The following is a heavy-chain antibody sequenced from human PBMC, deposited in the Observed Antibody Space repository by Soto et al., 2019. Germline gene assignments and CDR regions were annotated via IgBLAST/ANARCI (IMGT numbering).Heavy chain of an antibody. CDR1: GGSISSYY. CDR2: IYTSGST. J-gene: IGHJ4*02. V-gene: IGHV4-4*07. CDR3: ARACSSNSCYDVFDY. Sequence: LTCTVSGGSISSYYWSWIRQPAGKGLEWIGRIYTSGSTNYNPSLKSRVTMSVDTSKNQFSLKLSSVTAADTAVYYCARACSSNSCYDVFDYWGQGTLVTVSS. D-gene: IGHD2-2*01.